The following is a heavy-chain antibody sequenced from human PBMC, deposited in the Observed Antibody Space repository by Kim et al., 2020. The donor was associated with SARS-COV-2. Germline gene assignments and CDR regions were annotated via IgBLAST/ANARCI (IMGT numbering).Heavy chain of an antibody. Sequence: GGSLRLSCAASGFTFSSHAMHWVRQAPGKGLEWVALIWNDGSHKNYAESVKGRFTISRDNSNNRLYLEMSSLRAEDTAVYHCAKDIRFDSSGYFDLWGQGGQGTVAA. D-gene: IGHD3-22*01. CDR2: IWNDGSHK. CDR1: GFTFSSHA. V-gene: IGHV3-30*02. J-gene: IGHJ5*02. CDR3: AKDIRFDSSGYFDL.